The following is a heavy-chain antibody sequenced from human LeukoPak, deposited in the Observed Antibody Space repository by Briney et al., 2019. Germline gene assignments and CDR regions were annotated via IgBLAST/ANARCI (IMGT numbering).Heavy chain of an antibody. CDR2: ISYTGST. V-gene: IGHV4-61*01. CDR1: GGSVNSGSYY. Sequence: PSETLSLTCTVSGGSVNSGSYYWSWLRQPTRKGLEWIGYISYTGSTNYNPSLKSRVTISVDTSKNQFSLKLSSVTAADTAVYFCARFVSDYERSYFDYWGQGTLVTVSS. J-gene: IGHJ4*02. CDR3: ARFVSDYERSYFDY. D-gene: IGHD5-12*01.